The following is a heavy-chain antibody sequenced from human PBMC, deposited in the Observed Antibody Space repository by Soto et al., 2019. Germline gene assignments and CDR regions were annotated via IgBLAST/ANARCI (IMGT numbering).Heavy chain of an antibody. Sequence: EVQVVESGGGLVQPGGSLRLSCAASGFTFSSNSMNWVRQAPGKGLEWISCISSSSSTIYADSVKGRFTTSRDNSKHSLYLQMNSLRDEDTAVYYCARVIWSGHLTSDLWGQGTLVTVCS. CDR1: GFTFSSNS. J-gene: IGHJ5*02. D-gene: IGHD3-3*01. CDR3: ARVIWSGHLTSDL. V-gene: IGHV3-48*02. CDR2: ISSSSSTI.